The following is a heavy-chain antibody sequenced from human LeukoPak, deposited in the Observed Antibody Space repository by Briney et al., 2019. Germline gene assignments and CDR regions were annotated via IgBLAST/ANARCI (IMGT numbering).Heavy chain of an antibody. CDR2: ISYDGSNK. D-gene: IGHD6-19*01. CDR1: GFTFSSYG. J-gene: IGHJ6*02. Sequence: PGGSLRLSCAASGFTFSSYGMHWVRQAPGKGLEWVAVISYDGSNKYYADSVKGRFTISRDNSKNTLYLQMNSLRGEDTAVYSCAKGWESSGWYYGMDVWGQGTTVTVSS. CDR3: AKGWESSGWYYGMDV. V-gene: IGHV3-30*18.